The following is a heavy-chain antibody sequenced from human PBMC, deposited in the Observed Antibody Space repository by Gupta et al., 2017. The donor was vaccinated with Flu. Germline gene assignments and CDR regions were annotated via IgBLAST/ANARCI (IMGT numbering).Heavy chain of an antibody. D-gene: IGHD1-1*01. CDR3: AKDRSGDGYNSFDY. V-gene: IGHV3-23*01. Sequence: GKGLEWISSVGGRGSIKHYAESVRGRFTISRDNSKNTLFLQMKTLRVEDTGVYYCAKDRSGDGYNSFDYWGQGTLVTVSS. J-gene: IGHJ4*02. CDR2: VGGRGSIK.